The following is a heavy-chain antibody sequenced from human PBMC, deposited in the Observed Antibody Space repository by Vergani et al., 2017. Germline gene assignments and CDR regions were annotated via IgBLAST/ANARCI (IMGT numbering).Heavy chain of an antibody. J-gene: IGHJ3*02. Sequence: QVQLVQSGAEVKKPGASVKVSCKASGYTFTSYAMHWVRQAPGQGLEWMGWSSAYNGNTNYAQKLQGRVTMTTDTSTSTTYKEVSRLRSDDTAVDYCARDFGLGYDRYDAFDIWGQGTMVTVSS. CDR3: ARDFGLGYDRYDAFDI. D-gene: IGHD1-14*01. CDR2: SSAYNGNT. V-gene: IGHV1-18*01. CDR1: GYTFTSYA.